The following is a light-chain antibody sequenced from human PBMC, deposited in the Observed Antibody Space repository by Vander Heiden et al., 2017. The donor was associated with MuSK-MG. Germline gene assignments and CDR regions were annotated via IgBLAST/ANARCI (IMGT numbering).Light chain of an antibody. CDR1: QSISSY. CDR2: AAS. Sequence: DIPMTQSPSSLSASVGDRVTITCRASQSISSYLNWYQQKPGKAPKLLIYAASSLQSAVPSRFSGTGSGTDFTLTIMRLQPEDFATYYCHESYSTPRTFGQGTKVEIK. CDR3: HESYSTPRT. J-gene: IGKJ1*01. V-gene: IGKV1-39*01.